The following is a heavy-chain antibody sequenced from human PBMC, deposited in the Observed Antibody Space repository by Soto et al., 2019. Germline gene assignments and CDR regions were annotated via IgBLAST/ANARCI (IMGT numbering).Heavy chain of an antibody. CDR1: GFTFSSYA. CDR2: IWDDGSNT. J-gene: IGHJ3*02. Sequence: GGSLRLSCAASGFTFSSYAMHWVRQAPGKGLEWVAVIWDDGSNTYYADSVKGRFTISRDNSKNTLYLQMNSLRAEDTAVEYWAREAAALDIWGQGTMVTV. V-gene: IGHV3-33*01. D-gene: IGHD6-25*01. CDR3: AREAAALDI.